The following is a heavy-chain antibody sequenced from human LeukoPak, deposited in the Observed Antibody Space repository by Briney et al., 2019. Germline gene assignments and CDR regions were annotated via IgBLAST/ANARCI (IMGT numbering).Heavy chain of an antibody. Sequence: SETLSLTCAVYGGSFSGYYWSWIRQPPGKGLEWIGEINHSGSTNYNPSLKSRVTISVDTSKNQFSLKLSSVTAADTAVYYCARDRSQLLPTTDFDYWGQGTLVTVSS. CDR1: GGSFSGYY. CDR3: ARDRSQLLPTTDFDY. D-gene: IGHD2-2*01. J-gene: IGHJ4*02. CDR2: INHSGST. V-gene: IGHV4-34*01.